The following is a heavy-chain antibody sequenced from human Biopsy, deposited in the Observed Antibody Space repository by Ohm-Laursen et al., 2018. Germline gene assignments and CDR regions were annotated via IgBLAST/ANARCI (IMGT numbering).Heavy chain of an antibody. CDR3: ARDLLEWSLPS. CDR1: GDAFLGYY. Sequence: SVKVSYKASGDAFLGYYLHWVRQAPGQGLEWMGSIYPNSGDTDFAQKFQGRVSMTRDTSVSTAYLELSSLRSDDTAIYYCARDLLEWSLPSWGQGTLVTVSS. CDR2: IYPNSGDT. J-gene: IGHJ4*02. D-gene: IGHD3-3*01. V-gene: IGHV1-2*02.